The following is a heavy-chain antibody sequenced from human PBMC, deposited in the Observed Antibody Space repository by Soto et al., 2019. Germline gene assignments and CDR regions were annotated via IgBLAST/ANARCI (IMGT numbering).Heavy chain of an antibody. V-gene: IGHV4-61*08. J-gene: IGHJ5*02. CDR2: VYYSGGT. D-gene: IGHD5-12*01. CDR3: AGGDDRNKSGS. CDR1: LGSVSNADHY. Sequence: SETLSLTCTVSLGSVSNADHYWSWIRQPPGKGLEWIAYVYYSGGTNYNPSLKSRVTISMDTSKNQFALKLNSVTAADTAVFYCAGGDDRNKSGSWGQGVLVTVSS.